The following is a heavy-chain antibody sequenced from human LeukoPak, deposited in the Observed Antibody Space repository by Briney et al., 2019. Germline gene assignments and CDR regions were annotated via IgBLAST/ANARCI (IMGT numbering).Heavy chain of an antibody. V-gene: IGHV4-34*01. D-gene: IGHD3-10*01. Sequence: SETLSLTCAVYGGSFSGYYWSWIRQPPGKGLEWIGEINHSGSTNYNPSLKSRVTISVDMSKNQFSLKLSSVTAADTAVYYCARTRRSGSYYYYYYGMDVRGQGTTVTVSS. CDR2: INHSGST. CDR3: ARTRRSGSYYYYYYGMDV. CDR1: GGSFSGYY. J-gene: IGHJ6*02.